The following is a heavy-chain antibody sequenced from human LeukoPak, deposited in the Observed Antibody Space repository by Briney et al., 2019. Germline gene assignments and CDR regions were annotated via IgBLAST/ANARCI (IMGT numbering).Heavy chain of an antibody. D-gene: IGHD4-17*01. CDR2: IYHSGST. J-gene: IGHJ4*02. CDR1: GGSFSSSY. CDR3: ARFGPSYSYYGDYAAY. V-gene: IGHV4-34*01. Sequence: SETLSLTCAVYGGSFSSSYWSWIRQPPGKGLEWIGEIYHSGSTNYNPSLKSRVTISVDKSKNQFSLKLSSVTAADTAVYYCARFGPSYSYYGDYAAYWGQGTLVTVSS.